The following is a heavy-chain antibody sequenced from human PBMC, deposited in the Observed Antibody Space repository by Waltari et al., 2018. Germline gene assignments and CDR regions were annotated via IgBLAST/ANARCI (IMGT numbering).Heavy chain of an antibody. Sequence: EVQLVESGGGLVQPGRSLRLSCAASGFTFDDYAMHWVRQAPGKGLDWGSGISWNSCSIGYADSVKGRFTISRDNAKNSLYLQMNSLRAEDTALYYCAKDLIGRDYYDSSGYNPWGQGTLVTVSS. J-gene: IGHJ5*02. CDR2: ISWNSCSI. V-gene: IGHV3-9*01. D-gene: IGHD3-22*01. CDR3: AKDLIGRDYYDSSGYNP. CDR1: GFTFDDYA.